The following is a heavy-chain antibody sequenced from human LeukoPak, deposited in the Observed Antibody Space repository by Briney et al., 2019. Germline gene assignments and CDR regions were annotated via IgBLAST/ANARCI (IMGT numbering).Heavy chain of an antibody. V-gene: IGHV3-48*03. CDR2: ISSSGSTI. Sequence: GGSLRLSCAASGFTFDNYEMTWVRQAPGKGLEWVSYISSSGSTIYYADSVKGRLIISRDNAKSSLYLQMNSLRAEDTAVYYCARILNIAAAGRGFDIWGQGTLVTVSS. CDR3: ARILNIAAAGRGFDI. D-gene: IGHD6-13*01. CDR1: GFTFDNYE. J-gene: IGHJ4*02.